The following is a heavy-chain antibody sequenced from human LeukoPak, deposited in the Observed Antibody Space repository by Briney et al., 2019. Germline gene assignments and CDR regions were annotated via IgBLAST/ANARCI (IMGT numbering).Heavy chain of an antibody. CDR1: GYTFTSYY. D-gene: IGHD6-25*01. CDR3: ARDGPRIAALSEHFEY. CDR2: INPSGGST. J-gene: IGHJ4*02. Sequence: VSVTVPHMASGYTFTSYYMLWVRPAPGQGLEWMGIINPSGGSTSFAQNFEGRVTMTTHTSTSTVYMELSSLRSEDTAVYYCARDGPRIAALSEHFEYWGQG. V-gene: IGHV1-46*01.